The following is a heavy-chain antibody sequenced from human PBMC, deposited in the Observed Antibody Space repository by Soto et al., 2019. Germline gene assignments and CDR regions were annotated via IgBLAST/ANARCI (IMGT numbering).Heavy chain of an antibody. V-gene: IGHV1-69*06. J-gene: IGHJ3*02. CDR1: GGTFSSYA. CDR2: IIPIFGTA. CDR3: ARVSEMATINQAFDI. D-gene: IGHD5-12*01. Sequence: ASVKVSCKASGGTFSSYAISWVRQAPGQGLEWMGGIIPIFGTANYAQKFQGRVTITADKSTSTAYMELSSLRSEDTAVYYCARVSEMATINQAFDIWGQGTMVT.